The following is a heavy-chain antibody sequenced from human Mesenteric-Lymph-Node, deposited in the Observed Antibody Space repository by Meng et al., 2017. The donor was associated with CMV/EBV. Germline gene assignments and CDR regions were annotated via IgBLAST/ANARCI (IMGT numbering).Heavy chain of an antibody. V-gene: IGHV3-30*04. J-gene: IGHJ4*02. Sequence: GESLKISCVDSGFTFSSFTMHWVRQAPGKGLEWVAVVSYDGITIHYADPVSGRFTISRDNSKNTLYLQMNSLRPEDTAVYYCARALAGPSFDHWGQGALVTVSS. CDR3: ARALAGPSFDH. CDR1: GFTFSSFT. CDR2: VSYDGITI.